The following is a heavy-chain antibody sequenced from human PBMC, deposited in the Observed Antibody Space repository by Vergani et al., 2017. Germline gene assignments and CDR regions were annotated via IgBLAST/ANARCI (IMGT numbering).Heavy chain of an antibody. CDR1: GFTFSDYY. J-gene: IGHJ6*04. Sequence: QVQLVESGGGLVKPGGSLRLSCAASGFTFSDYYMSWIRQAPGKGLEWVAVIWYDGSNKYYADSVKGRFTISRDNSKNTLYLQMNSLRAEDTAVYYCARVGVLGDSYFLDVWGKGTTVTVSS. CDR2: IWYDGSNK. CDR3: ARVGVLGDSYFLDV. V-gene: IGHV3-33*08. D-gene: IGHD2-8*01.